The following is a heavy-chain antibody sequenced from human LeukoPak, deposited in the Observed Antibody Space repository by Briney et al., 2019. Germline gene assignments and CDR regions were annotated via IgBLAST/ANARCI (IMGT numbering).Heavy chain of an antibody. CDR1: GYTFTSYD. CDR3: ARDPYREPAEYFQH. Sequence: ASVKVSCKASGYTFTSYDINWVRQATGQRLEWMGWMNPNSGNTGYAQKFQGRVTMTRNTSISTAYMELSSLRSEDTAVYYCARDPYREPAEYFQHWGQGTLVTVSS. V-gene: IGHV1-8*01. J-gene: IGHJ1*01. CDR2: MNPNSGNT. D-gene: IGHD1-26*01.